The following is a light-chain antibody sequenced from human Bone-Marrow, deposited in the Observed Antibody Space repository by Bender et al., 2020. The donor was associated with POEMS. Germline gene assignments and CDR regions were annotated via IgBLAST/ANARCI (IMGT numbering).Light chain of an antibody. CDR3: SSFTISDTVL. CDR1: SSDISTYDY. V-gene: IGLV2-14*03. J-gene: IGLJ2*01. CDR2: DVS. Sequence: QSALTQPASMSGSPGQSITISCTGSSSDISTYDYVSWYQQHPGKAPKLILYDVSNRPSGTSNRFSGSKSGNTASLTISGLQADDEADYYCSSFTISDTVLFGGGTKLTVL.